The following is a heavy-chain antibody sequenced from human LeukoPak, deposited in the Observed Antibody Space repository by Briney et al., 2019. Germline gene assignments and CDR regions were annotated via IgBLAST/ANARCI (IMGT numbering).Heavy chain of an antibody. CDR1: GYSFSSYV. CDR2: ISGYNGNK. CDR3: ARGQSVYPWDYSNYVTYNWFDP. V-gene: IGHV1-18*01. Sequence: ASVKVSCKTYGYSFSSYVITWVRQAPGQGLEWMGWISGYNGNKNYAQKFQGRVSMTTDTSTNTAYMEMRSLRSDDTAVYYCARGQSVYPWDYSNYVTYNWFDPWGQGTLVTVSS. D-gene: IGHD4-11*01. J-gene: IGHJ5*02.